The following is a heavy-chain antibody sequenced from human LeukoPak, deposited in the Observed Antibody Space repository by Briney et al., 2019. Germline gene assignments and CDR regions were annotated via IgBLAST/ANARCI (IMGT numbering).Heavy chain of an antibody. CDR2: IFTSGST. D-gene: IGHD5-24*01. Sequence: SETPSLTCTVSGGSISTGSYYWSWIRQPAGKGLEWIGRIFTSGSTNYNPSLKSRVTISVDTSKNQFSLKVSSVTAADTAVYYCARGDGYRERVIDYWGQGTLVTVSS. CDR3: ARGDGYRERVIDY. V-gene: IGHV4-61*02. J-gene: IGHJ4*02. CDR1: GGSISTGSYY.